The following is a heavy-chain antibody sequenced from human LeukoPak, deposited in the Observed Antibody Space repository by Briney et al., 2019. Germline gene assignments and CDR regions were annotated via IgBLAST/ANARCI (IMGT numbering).Heavy chain of an antibody. V-gene: IGHV3-7*01. D-gene: IGHD1-26*01. CDR2: IKQDGSEK. Sequence: GGSLRLSCAASGFAFSSYWMHWVRQAQEKGLEWVANIKQDGSEKYYVDSVKGRFTISRDNAKNSLYLQVNSLRAEDTAVYYCVRDTGGSGSYPDYWGPGTLVTVSS. CDR3: VRDTGGSGSYPDY. CDR1: GFAFSSYW. J-gene: IGHJ4*02.